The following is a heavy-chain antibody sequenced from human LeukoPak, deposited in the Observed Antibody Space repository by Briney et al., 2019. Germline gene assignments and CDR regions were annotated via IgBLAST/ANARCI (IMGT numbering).Heavy chain of an antibody. CDR3: ARHGPADSRSYPLDY. CDR2: IYNSVTT. CDR1: GGSIRGYY. J-gene: IGHJ4*02. Sequence: PSETLSLTCTVSGGSIRGYYWSWIRQPPGKRLEWIAYIYNSVTTNYNPSLKSRLTISVDTSENQISLKLSSVTAADTAVYYCARHGPADSRSYPLDYWGQGTLVTVSS. V-gene: IGHV4-59*08. D-gene: IGHD3-10*01.